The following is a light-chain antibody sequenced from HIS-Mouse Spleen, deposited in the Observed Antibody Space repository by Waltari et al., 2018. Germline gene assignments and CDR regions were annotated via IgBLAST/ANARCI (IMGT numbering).Light chain of an antibody. CDR3: SSYTSSSTLRYV. J-gene: IGLJ1*01. CDR2: DVS. CDR1: SSDVGGYNY. V-gene: IGLV2-14*03. Sequence: QSALTQPASVSGSPGQSITISCTGTSSDVGGYNYVSWYQQHPGKPPKLMIYDVSNRACWAFKSFPGSKAWNPASLTNSGIQAEEGADYYCSSYTSSSTLRYVFGTGTKVTVL.